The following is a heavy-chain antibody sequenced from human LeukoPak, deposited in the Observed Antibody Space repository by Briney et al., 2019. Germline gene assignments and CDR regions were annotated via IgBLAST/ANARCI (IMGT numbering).Heavy chain of an antibody. D-gene: IGHD3-22*01. V-gene: IGHV4-59*01. Sequence: QSSETLSLTCTVSGGSISSYYWSWIRQPPGKGLEWIGYIYYSGSTNYNPSLKSRVTISVDTSKNQLSLKLSSVTAADTAVYYCARVFDYYDSSGYYFDYWGQGTLVTVSS. J-gene: IGHJ4*02. CDR2: IYYSGST. CDR1: GGSISSYY. CDR3: ARVFDYYDSSGYYFDY.